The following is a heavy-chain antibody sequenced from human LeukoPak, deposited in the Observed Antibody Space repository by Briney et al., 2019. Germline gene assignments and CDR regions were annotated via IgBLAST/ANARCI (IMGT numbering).Heavy chain of an antibody. D-gene: IGHD5-12*01. J-gene: IGHJ4*02. CDR3: AKYMSGYAYRGLDY. V-gene: IGHV4-59*01. Sequence: PSETLSLTCTVSGGSISSYYWSWIRQPPGKGLEWIGYIHYSGSTNYNPSLKSRVTISVDTSKNQFSLKLSSVTAADTAVYYCAKYMSGYAYRGLDYWGQGTLVTVSS. CDR1: GGSISSYY. CDR2: IHYSGST.